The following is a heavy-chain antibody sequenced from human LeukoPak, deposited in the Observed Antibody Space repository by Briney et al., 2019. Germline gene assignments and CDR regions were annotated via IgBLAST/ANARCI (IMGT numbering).Heavy chain of an antibody. CDR2: FDTEDGET. D-gene: IGHD4-17*01. CDR1: GYTLTELC. J-gene: IGHJ4*02. Sequence: ASVKVSCKVSGYTLTELCMHWVRQAPGKGGEGMGGFDTEDGETIYAQKFQGRVTMTYDTSTDTAYMALTSLRSDDTAVYYCSTGDGNYSYLLGYWGQGTLVTVSS. V-gene: IGHV1-24*01. CDR3: STGDGNYSYLLGY.